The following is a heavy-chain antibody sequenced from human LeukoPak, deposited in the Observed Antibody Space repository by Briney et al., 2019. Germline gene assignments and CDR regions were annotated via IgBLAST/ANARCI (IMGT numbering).Heavy chain of an antibody. CDR1: GYTFTSYD. D-gene: IGHD3-9*01. V-gene: IGHV1-2*02. CDR2: INPKSGGT. CDR3: ARSPDILTGENFDY. Sequence: ASVKVFCKASGYTFTSYDINWVRQASGQGLEWMGWINPKSGGTNEAQKFHDRVTMTRDTSIRTAYMEVSRLRSDDTAVYYCARSPDILTGENFDYWGQGTLVTVSS. J-gene: IGHJ4*02.